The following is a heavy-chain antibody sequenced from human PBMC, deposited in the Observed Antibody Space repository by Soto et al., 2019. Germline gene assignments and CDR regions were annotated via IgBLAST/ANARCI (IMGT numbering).Heavy chain of an antibody. CDR2: INPNSGGT. CDR1: GYTFTGYY. D-gene: IGHD6-13*01. Sequence: ASVKVSCKASGYTFTGYYMHWVRQAPGQGLEWMGWINPNSGGTNYAQKFQGRVTMARDTSISTAYMELSRLRSDDTAVYYCARDRDSRPYGMDVWGQGTTVTVSS. V-gene: IGHV1-2*02. CDR3: ARDRDSRPYGMDV. J-gene: IGHJ6*02.